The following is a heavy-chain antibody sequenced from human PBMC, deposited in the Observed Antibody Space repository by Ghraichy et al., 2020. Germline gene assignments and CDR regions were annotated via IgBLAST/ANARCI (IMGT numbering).Heavy chain of an antibody. D-gene: IGHD3-22*01. CDR1: GFTFTRYA. CDR3: AKKKDSSGYFNE. V-gene: IGHV3-23*01. CDR2: ISGGGDST. Sequence: GGSLRLSCAASGFTFTRYAMSWVRQAPGTGLEWVSAISGGGDSTNYADSVKGRFTISNDNSRNTLYLGMNSLRVEDTDTYYCAKKKDSSGYFNEWGQGTLVTVSS. J-gene: IGHJ4*02.